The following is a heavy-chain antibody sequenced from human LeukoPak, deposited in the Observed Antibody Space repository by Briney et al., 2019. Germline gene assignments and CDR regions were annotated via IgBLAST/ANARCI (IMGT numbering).Heavy chain of an antibody. CDR1: GLTFSSYA. CDR3: AKSDRFRVHCSSSSCYGWYFDL. Sequence: GGSLRLSCAASGLTFSSYATSWVRQAPGKGLEWVSAISGSGSSTYYADSVKGRFTISRDNSKNTLYLQMNSLRAEDTAVYYCAKSDRFRVHCSSSSCYGWYFDLWGRGTLVTVSS. D-gene: IGHD2-2*01. CDR2: ISGSGSST. J-gene: IGHJ2*01. V-gene: IGHV3-23*01.